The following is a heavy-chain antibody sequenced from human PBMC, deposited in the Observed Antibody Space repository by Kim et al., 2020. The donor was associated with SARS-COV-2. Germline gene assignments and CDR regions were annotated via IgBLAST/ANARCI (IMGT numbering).Heavy chain of an antibody. CDR1: GYTLTELS. Sequence: ASVNVSCKVSGYTLTELSMHWVRQAPGKGLEWMGGFDPEEGETIYAQKFQGRVTMTEDTSTDTAYMELSSLRSEDTAVYYCATGVGMGVPSWFDPWGQGTLVTVSS. J-gene: IGHJ5*02. D-gene: IGHD1-26*01. CDR3: ATGVGMGVPSWFDP. CDR2: FDPEEGET. V-gene: IGHV1-24*01.